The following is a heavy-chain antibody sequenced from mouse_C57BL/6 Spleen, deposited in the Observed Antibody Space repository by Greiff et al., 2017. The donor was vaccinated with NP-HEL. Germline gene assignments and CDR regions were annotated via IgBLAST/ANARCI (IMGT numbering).Heavy chain of an antibody. CDR3: TSPIYYGDDGY. Sequence: VQLQQSGTVLARPGASVKMSCKTSGYTFTSYWMHWVKQRPGQGLEWIGAIYPGNSDTSYNQKFKGKAKLTAVTSASTAYMELSSLTNEDSAVYYGTSPIYYGDDGYWGQGTTLTVSS. CDR1: GYTFTSYW. D-gene: IGHD2-2*01. CDR2: IYPGNSDT. J-gene: IGHJ2*01. V-gene: IGHV1-5*01.